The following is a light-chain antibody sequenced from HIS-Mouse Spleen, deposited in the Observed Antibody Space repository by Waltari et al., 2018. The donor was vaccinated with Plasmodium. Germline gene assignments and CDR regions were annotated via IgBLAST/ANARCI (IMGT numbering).Light chain of an antibody. CDR1: SSDVGSYNL. Sequence: QSALTQPASVSGSPGQSITISCTGTSSDVGSYNLVSWYQQHPGKAPKLMIYEGSKRPSGVSNRFSGAKSGNTGSLTISGRQAEDEADYYCCSYAGSSTFVVFGGGTKLTVL. CDR2: EGS. V-gene: IGLV2-23*03. J-gene: IGLJ2*01. CDR3: CSYAGSSTFVV.